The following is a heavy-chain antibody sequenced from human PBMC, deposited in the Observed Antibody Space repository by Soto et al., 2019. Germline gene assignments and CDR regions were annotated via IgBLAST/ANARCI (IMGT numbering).Heavy chain of an antibody. D-gene: IGHD2-2*01. CDR3: GRGQAIVLVPAARGNNWFDP. CDR1: GGSISSYY. J-gene: IGHJ5*02. CDR2: IYYSGST. Sequence: SETLSLTCTVSGGSISSYYWSWIRQPPGKGLEWIGYIYYSGSTYYNPSLKSRVTISVDTSKNQFSLKLSSVTAADTAVYYCGRGQAIVLVPAARGNNWFDPWGQGTLVTVSS. V-gene: IGHV4-59*12.